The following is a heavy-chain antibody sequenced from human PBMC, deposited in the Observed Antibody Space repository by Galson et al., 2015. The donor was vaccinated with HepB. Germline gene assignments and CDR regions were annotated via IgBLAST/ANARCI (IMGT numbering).Heavy chain of an antibody. D-gene: IGHD5-24*01. J-gene: IGHJ6*02. CDR1: GGTFGSNT. Sequence: SVKVSCKAFGGTFGSNTISWVRQAPGQGLECVGRIIPIIGITNYAQKFQGRVTITADRSTSTAYMEMSSLTSDDTAVYYCARSVEPATSESSFYGMDVWGQGTTVNDTS. CDR2: IIPIIGIT. CDR3: ARSVEPATSESSFYGMDV. V-gene: IGHV1-69*02.